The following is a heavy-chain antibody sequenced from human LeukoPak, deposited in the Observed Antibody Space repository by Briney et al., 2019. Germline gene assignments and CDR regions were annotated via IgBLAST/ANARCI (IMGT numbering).Heavy chain of an antibody. Sequence: GGSLRLSCAASGFTFDDYAMHWVRHAPGKGLVWVSRINSDGSSTSYADSVKGRFTISRDNAKNTLYLQMNSLRAEDTAVYYCARGGSVVTLKAFDIWGQGTMVTVSS. D-gene: IGHD4-23*01. V-gene: IGHV3-74*01. CDR3: ARGGSVVTLKAFDI. CDR1: GFTFDDYA. J-gene: IGHJ3*02. CDR2: INSDGSST.